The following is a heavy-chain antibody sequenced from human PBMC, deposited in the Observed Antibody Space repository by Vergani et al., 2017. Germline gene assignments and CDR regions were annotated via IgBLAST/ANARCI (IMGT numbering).Heavy chain of an antibody. CDR3: TRDRLDCSSTSCYDAFDI. J-gene: IGHJ3*02. V-gene: IGHV3-49*03. CDR2: IRSKAYGGTT. D-gene: IGHD2-2*01. Sequence: EVQLLESGGGLVQPGGSLRLSCAASGFTFSSYAMSWFRQAPGKGLEWVGFIRSKAYGGTTEYAASVKGRFTISRDDSKSIAYLQMNSLKTEDTAVYYCTRDRLDCSSTSCYDAFDIWGQGTMVTVSS. CDR1: GFTFSSYA.